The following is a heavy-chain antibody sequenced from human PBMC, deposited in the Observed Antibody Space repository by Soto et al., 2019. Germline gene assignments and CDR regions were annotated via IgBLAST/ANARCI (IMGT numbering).Heavy chain of an antibody. Sequence: QVQLVESGGGVVQPGRSLRLSCAASGFTFSSYAMHWVRQAPGKGLEWVAVISYDGGNKYYADSVKGRFTISRDNSKNTLYLQVNSLRAEDTAVYYCARPDYGPGSYPDYSGQGTLVTVSS. CDR1: GFTFSSYA. V-gene: IGHV3-30-3*01. J-gene: IGHJ4*02. D-gene: IGHD3-10*01. CDR2: ISYDGGNK. CDR3: ARPDYGPGSYPDY.